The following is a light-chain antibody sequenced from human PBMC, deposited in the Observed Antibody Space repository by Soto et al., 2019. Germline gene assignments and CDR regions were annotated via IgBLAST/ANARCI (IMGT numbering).Light chain of an antibody. Sequence: QSVLTQPPSASGSPGQSVTISCTGTSSDVGGYNFVSWYQQHPGKAPKLMIYEVTKRPSGVPDRFSGSKSGNTASLTVSVLQAEDEADYYCSSYAGSSNLVFGGGTKVTVL. CDR1: SSDVGGYNF. V-gene: IGLV2-8*01. CDR2: EVT. CDR3: SSYAGSSNLV. J-gene: IGLJ2*01.